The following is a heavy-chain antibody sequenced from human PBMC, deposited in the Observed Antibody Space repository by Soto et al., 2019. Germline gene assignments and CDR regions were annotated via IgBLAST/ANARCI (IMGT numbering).Heavy chain of an antibody. D-gene: IGHD6-19*01. CDR2: IYYSGST. CDR1: GGSISSSSYY. CDR3: AREQWLDPYYYYGMDV. J-gene: IGHJ6*02. V-gene: IGHV4-39*02. Sequence: PSETLSLTCTVSGGSISSSSYYWGWIRQPPGKGLEWIGSIYYSGSTYYNPSLKSRVTISVDTSKNQFSLKLSSVTAADTAVYYCAREQWLDPYYYYGMDVWGQGTTVTVSS.